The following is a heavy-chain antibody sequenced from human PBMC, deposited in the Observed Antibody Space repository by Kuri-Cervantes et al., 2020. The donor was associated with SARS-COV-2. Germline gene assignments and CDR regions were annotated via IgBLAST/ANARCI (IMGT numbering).Heavy chain of an antibody. CDR3: ARDVNRGYYYGMDV. CDR2: IRSKAYGGTT. J-gene: IGHJ6*02. D-gene: IGHD1-14*01. Sequence: GESLKISCTASGFTFGDYAMSWVRQAPGKGLEWVGFIRSKAYGGTTEYAASVKGRFTISRDDSKSIAYLQMNSLRAEDTAVYYCARDVNRGYYYGMDVWGQGTTVTVSS. V-gene: IGHV3-49*04. CDR1: GFTFGDYA.